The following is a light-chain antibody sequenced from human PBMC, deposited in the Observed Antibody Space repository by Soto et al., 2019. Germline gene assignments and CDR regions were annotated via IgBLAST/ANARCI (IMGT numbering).Light chain of an antibody. CDR2: GAS. CDR3: QQYNNRPPLT. J-gene: IGKJ4*01. CDR1: QSVSSN. Sequence: IMMTQSPATLSVSPRGRATLSFRASQSVSSNLAWYQQKPGQAPRLLIYGASTRATGIPARFSGSGSGTEFALTISSLQSEDFAVYYCQQYNNRPPLTFGGGTKVDIK. V-gene: IGKV3-15*01.